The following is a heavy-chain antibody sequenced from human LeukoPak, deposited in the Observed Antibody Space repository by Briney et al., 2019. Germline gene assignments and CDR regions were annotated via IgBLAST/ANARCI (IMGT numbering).Heavy chain of an antibody. CDR2: LSAYNGNT. CDR1: GYTFTSYG. Sequence: ASVKVSCKASGYTFTSYGISWVRQAPGEGLEWMGWLSAYNGNTNYAQKLQGRVTMTTDASTSTAYMELRSLRSDDTAVYYCARDPGLYYDFWSGYPTPYFDYWGQGTLVTVSS. V-gene: IGHV1-18*01. D-gene: IGHD3-3*01. J-gene: IGHJ4*02. CDR3: ARDPGLYYDFWSGYPTPYFDY.